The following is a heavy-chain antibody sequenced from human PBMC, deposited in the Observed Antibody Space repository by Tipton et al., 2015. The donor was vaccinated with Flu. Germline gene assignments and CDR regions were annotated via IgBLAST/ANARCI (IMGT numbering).Heavy chain of an antibody. Sequence: TLSLTCTVSGGSISSFYWSWIRQPAGKGLEWIGRIYTSGTTNYNPSLKSRVTMSVDTSKNQFSLKLSSVTAADTAVYYCAREKDSRGSEYFQQWGQGTLVTVSS. CDR3: AREKDSRGSEYFQQ. D-gene: IGHD6-19*01. V-gene: IGHV4-4*07. J-gene: IGHJ1*01. CDR2: IYTSGTT. CDR1: GGSISSFY.